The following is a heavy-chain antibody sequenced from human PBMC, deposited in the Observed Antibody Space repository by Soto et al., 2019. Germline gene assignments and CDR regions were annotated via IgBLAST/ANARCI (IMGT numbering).Heavy chain of an antibody. D-gene: IGHD2-21*02. CDR1: GFTFTNAW. CDR2: IKKIIEGGTT. Sequence: VQLVESGGGLVKPGSSLRLSCAASGFTFTNAWMNWVRQSPGKGLEWVGRIKKIIEGGTTNYTASVKGRFTISRDDSRSTVYLQMNSLKIEDTAVYYCATEFFVVVTSVTSDNHWGQGTLVTVSS. CDR3: ATEFFVVVTSVTSDNH. V-gene: IGHV3-15*01. J-gene: IGHJ4*02.